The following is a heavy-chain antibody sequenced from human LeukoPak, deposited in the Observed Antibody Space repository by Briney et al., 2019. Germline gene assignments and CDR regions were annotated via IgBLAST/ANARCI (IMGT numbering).Heavy chain of an antibody. Sequence: SQTLSLTCAISGDSVSSKNSAWNRIRQSPSRGLEWLGRTYYRSKWSKDYAVSVRSRITINPDTSKNQFSLQLNSVTPEDTAVYYCARDLNGDFSLDSWGQGTLVTVSS. D-gene: IGHD4-17*01. CDR2: TYYRSKWSK. J-gene: IGHJ4*02. CDR3: ARDLNGDFSLDS. V-gene: IGHV6-1*01. CDR1: GDSVSSKNSA.